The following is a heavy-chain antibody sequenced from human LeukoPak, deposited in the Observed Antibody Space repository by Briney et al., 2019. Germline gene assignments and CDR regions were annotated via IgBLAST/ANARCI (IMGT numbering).Heavy chain of an antibody. Sequence: GGSLRLSCAASGFTFSSYAMSWVRQAPGKGLEWVSAISGSGGSTYYADSVEGRFTISRVNSKNTLYLQMNSLRAEDTAVYYCAKDQSGAYCGGDCYPPWFDPWGQGTLVTVSS. J-gene: IGHJ5*02. CDR3: AKDQSGAYCGGDCYPPWFDP. D-gene: IGHD2-21*02. CDR1: GFTFSSYA. CDR2: ISGSGGST. V-gene: IGHV3-23*01.